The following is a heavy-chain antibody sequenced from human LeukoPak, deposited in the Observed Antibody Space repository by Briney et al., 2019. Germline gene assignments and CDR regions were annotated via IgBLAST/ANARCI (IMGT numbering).Heavy chain of an antibody. Sequence: GESLKISCKGSGYGFTSYWIGWVRQMPGKGLEWMGIIYPGDSDTRYSPSFQGQVTISVDKSISTAYLQWSSLKASDTAMYYCAGRIGGAAAGSYYFDYWGQGTLVTVSS. CDR1: GYGFTSYW. V-gene: IGHV5-51*01. CDR2: IYPGDSDT. CDR3: AGRIGGAAAGSYYFDY. J-gene: IGHJ4*02. D-gene: IGHD6-13*01.